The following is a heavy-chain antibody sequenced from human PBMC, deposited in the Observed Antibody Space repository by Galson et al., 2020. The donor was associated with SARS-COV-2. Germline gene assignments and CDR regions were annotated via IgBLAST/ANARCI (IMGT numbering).Heavy chain of an antibody. V-gene: IGHV3-11*01. CDR3: ARFSVWYYQGEYYTFQIPY. D-gene: IGHD3-16*01. J-gene: IGHJ4*02. CDR1: GFTFTDYY. Sequence: GESLKISCAASGFTFTDYYMGWIRQAPGNGLEWLSYISTGGRRTYYEDSVTGRFTVSRDNAKNSLFLEMNGLRADDSAVYYCARFSVWYYQGEYYTFQIPYWGQGTLVTVSS. CDR2: ISTGGRRT.